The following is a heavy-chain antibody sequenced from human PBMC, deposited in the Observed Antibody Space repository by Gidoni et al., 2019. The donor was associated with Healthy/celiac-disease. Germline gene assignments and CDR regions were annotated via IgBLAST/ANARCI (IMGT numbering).Heavy chain of an antibody. CDR3: ASVIRAVGWVDP. V-gene: IGHV4-39*07. CDR2: IDYSGST. J-gene: IGHJ5*02. CDR1: GGSLSSSSYY. D-gene: IGHD3-10*01. Sequence: QLQLPESGPGLVKPSETLSLTCTVSGGSLSSSSYYWGWIRQPPGKGLEWIGSIDYSGSTDYNPSLKRRVTISVDTSKNQFSLKRSSVTAADTAVYYWASVIRAVGWVDPWGQGTLVTVSS.